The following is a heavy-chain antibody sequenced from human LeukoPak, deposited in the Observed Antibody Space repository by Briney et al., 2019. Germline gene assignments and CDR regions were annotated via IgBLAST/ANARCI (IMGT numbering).Heavy chain of an antibody. CDR1: GGSISGYY. D-gene: IGHD6-19*01. J-gene: IGHJ4*02. CDR2: VSTSGST. CDR3: ARRDPVAGPFDY. V-gene: IGHV4-4*07. Sequence: PSETLSLTCTVSGGSISGYYWSWIRQPAGKGLEWIGRVSTSGSTNYNPSLKSRVTMSVDTSKNQFSLKLSSVTAADTAVYYCARRDPVAGPFDYWGQGTLVTVSS.